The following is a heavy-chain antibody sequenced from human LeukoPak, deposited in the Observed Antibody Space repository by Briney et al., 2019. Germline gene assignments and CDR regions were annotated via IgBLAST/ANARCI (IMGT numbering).Heavy chain of an antibody. V-gene: IGHV4-59*01. D-gene: IGHD6-13*01. J-gene: IGHJ5*02. CDR3: VRVRGDSSSWYGNWFDP. CDR2: IYYSGST. Sequence: SETLSLTCTVSGGSISSYYWSWIRQPPGKGLEWIGYIYYSGSTNYNPSLKSRVTISVDTSKNQFSLKLSSVTAADTAVYYCVRVRGDSSSWYGNWFDPWGQGTLVTVSS. CDR1: GGSISSYY.